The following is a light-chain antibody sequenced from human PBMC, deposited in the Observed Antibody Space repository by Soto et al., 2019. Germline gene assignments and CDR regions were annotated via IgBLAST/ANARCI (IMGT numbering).Light chain of an antibody. CDR3: QQLNSYSLLT. Sequence: DIQLTQSPSFLSASVGDRVTITCRASQGISSYLAWHQQKPGKAPKLLIYAASTLQSGVPSRFSGSGSGTDFTLTISSLQPEDFATYYCQQLNSYSLLTFGGGTKVDIK. CDR1: QGISSY. CDR2: AAS. J-gene: IGKJ4*01. V-gene: IGKV1-9*01.